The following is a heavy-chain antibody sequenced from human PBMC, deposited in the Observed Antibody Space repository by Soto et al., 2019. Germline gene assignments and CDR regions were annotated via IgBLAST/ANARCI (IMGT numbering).Heavy chain of an antibody. CDR1: GFTLSSYG. J-gene: IGHJ4*02. V-gene: IGHV3-33*01. Sequence: QVQLVESGGGVVQPGRSLRLSCAASGFTLSSYGMHWVRQAPGKGLEWVAVIWYDGSIEYYADSVKGRLTISRDNSKNTRYLQMNSLRAEDTAVYYCARDKTIPAAGPFDYWVQGTLVTVSS. CDR3: ARDKTIPAAGPFDY. CDR2: IWYDGSIE. D-gene: IGHD6-13*01.